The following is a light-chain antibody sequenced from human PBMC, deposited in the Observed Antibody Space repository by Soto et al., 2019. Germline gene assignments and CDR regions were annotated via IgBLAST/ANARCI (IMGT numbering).Light chain of an antibody. CDR2: LNSDGSH. Sequence: QPVLTQSPAASASLGASVKLTCTLSSGHRSYAIAWHQQQPEKGPRYLMKLNSDGSHSKGDGIPDRFSGSSSGSERYLTISSLQSEDEADYYCQTWGTGIHVVFGGGTKVTVL. CDR3: QTWGTGIHVV. CDR1: SGHRSYA. J-gene: IGLJ2*01. V-gene: IGLV4-69*01.